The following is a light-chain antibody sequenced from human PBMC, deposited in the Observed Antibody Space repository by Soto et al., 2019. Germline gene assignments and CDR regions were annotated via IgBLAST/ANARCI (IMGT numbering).Light chain of an antibody. CDR1: QSLGGN. J-gene: IGKJ1*01. CDR2: RAS. V-gene: IGKV3-15*01. CDR3: QHYRNWPPWT. Sequence: EIVMTQSPATLAVSPGDTATLSCRASQSLGGNLAWYQQKPGQAPRLLIFRASSRATGVPARFSASGSGTEFTLTIIGLHSEDSAVYNCQHYRNWPPWTFGPGTKVEIK.